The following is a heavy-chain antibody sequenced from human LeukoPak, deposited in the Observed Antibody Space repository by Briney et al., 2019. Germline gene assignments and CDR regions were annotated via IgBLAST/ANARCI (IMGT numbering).Heavy chain of an antibody. J-gene: IGHJ4*02. Sequence: GGSLRLSCAASGFTFSRYAMSWVRQAPGKGLEWVSGLSGSGGSTHYADSVKGRFTIYRDNSKNTLYLQMSSLGAEDTAVYYCAKMSFPPVLRDFDWLSGAIDYWGQGTLVTVSS. D-gene: IGHD3-9*01. CDR1: GFTFSRYA. CDR2: LSGSGGST. CDR3: AKMSFPPVLRDFDWLSGAIDY. V-gene: IGHV3-23*01.